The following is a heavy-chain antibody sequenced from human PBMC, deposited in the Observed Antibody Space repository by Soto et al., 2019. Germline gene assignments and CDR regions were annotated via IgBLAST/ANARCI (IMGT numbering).Heavy chain of an antibody. V-gene: IGHV3-30-3*01. CDR3: ARGSSSSWSSGDY. CDR2: ISYDGSNK. CDR1: GFSFSSYA. D-gene: IGHD6-13*01. J-gene: IGHJ4*02. Sequence: QVQLVESGGGVVQPGRSLRLSCAASGFSFSSYAMHWVRQAPGKGLEWVAVISYDGSNKYYGDSVKGRFTISRDNSKNTLHLQMNRLRAEDTAVYYCARGSSSSWSSGDYWGQGTLVTVS.